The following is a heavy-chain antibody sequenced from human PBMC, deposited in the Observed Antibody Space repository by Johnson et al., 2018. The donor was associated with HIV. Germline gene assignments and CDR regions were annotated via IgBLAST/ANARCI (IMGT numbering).Heavy chain of an antibody. CDR3: ATSGSHFAFDI. V-gene: IGHV3-30*03. Sequence: MQLVESGGGVVQPGRSLRLSCAASGFTFSSYGMHWVRQAPGKGLEWVAVISYDGSNKYYTDSVTGRFTISRDNSKNTLFLQMNSLRAEDTAVYYCATSGSHFAFDIWGQGTMVTVSS. J-gene: IGHJ3*02. CDR1: GFTFSSYG. D-gene: IGHD1-26*01. CDR2: ISYDGSNK.